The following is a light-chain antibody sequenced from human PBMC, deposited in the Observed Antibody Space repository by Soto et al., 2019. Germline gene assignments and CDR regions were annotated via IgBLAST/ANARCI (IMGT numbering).Light chain of an antibody. V-gene: IGKV3-11*01. Sequence: EIVLTQSPATLSSSPGERATLSCRASQSVSSYLAWYQQKPGQAPRLLIYDASNRATGIPARFSGSGSGTDFTLTISSLEPEDFAVYYCQQRSNWRITFGPGTKVDIK. CDR3: QQRSNWRIT. J-gene: IGKJ3*01. CDR1: QSVSSY. CDR2: DAS.